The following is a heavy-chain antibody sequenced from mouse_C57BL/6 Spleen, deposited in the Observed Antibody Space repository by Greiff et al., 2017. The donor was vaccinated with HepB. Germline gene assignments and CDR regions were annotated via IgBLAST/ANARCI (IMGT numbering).Heavy chain of an antibody. CDR3: AREIYYYGSSSSYYFDY. Sequence: QVQLQQSGAELAKPGASVKLSCKASGYTFTSYWMHWVKQRPGQGLEWIGYINPSSGYTKYNQKFKDKATFTADKSSSTAYMQLSSLTYEDSAVYYCAREIYYYGSSSSYYFDYWGQGTTLTVSS. V-gene: IGHV1-7*01. CDR2: INPSSGYT. CDR1: GYTFTSYW. J-gene: IGHJ2*01. D-gene: IGHD1-1*01.